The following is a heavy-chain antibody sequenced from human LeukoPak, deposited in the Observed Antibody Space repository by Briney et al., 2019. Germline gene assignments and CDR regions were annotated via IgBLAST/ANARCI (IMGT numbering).Heavy chain of an antibody. D-gene: IGHD1-26*01. Sequence: ASVKVSCKASGYTFTGYYMHWVRQAPGLGLEWMGWINPNSGGTNYAQKFQGRVTMTRDTSISTAYMELSRLRSDDTAVYYCARERPGWSGTYPRGYFDNWGQGTLVTVSS. CDR2: INPNSGGT. CDR3: ARERPGWSGTYPRGYFDN. V-gene: IGHV1-2*02. J-gene: IGHJ4*02. CDR1: GYTFTGYY.